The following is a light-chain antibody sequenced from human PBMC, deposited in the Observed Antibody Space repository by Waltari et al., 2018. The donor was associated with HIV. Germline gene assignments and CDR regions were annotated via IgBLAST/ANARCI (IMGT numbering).Light chain of an antibody. CDR3: QQYSSFPPT. Sequence: AITMTQTPSSFSASIGDRVTISCRASQDVGTSLAWYQQKPGKAPKLLIFETSTVQGGIPSTFSGSGFGTFFTLTISCLQSDDLATYFCQQYSSFPPTFGPGTKV. CDR2: ETS. V-gene: IGKV1-8*01. J-gene: IGKJ1*01. CDR1: QDVGTS.